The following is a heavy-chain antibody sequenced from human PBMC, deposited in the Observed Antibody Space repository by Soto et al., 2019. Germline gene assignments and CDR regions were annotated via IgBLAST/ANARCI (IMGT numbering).Heavy chain of an antibody. D-gene: IGHD4-17*01. CDR3: AKEAPFYHDYGDYDRERYYFDY. Sequence: GGSLRLSCAASGFTFSSYAMSWVRQAPGKGLEWVSAISGSGGSTYYADSVKGRFTISRDNSKNTLYLQMNSLRAEDTAVYYCAKEAPFYHDYGDYDRERYYFDYWGQGTLVTVSS. V-gene: IGHV3-23*01. J-gene: IGHJ4*02. CDR1: GFTFSSYA. CDR2: ISGSGGST.